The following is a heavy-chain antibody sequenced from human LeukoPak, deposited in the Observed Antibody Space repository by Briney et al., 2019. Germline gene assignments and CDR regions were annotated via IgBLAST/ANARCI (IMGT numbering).Heavy chain of an antibody. D-gene: IGHD6-19*01. CDR1: GFTFSSYA. V-gene: IGHV3-23*01. Sequence: GGSLRLSCAASGFTFSSYAMSWVRQAPGKGLEWVSTISGSGGSTYYAGSVKGRFTISRDNSKNTLYLQMNSLRAEDTAVYYCAKDRREYSSGWKIFDYWGQGTLVTVSS. J-gene: IGHJ4*02. CDR2: ISGSGGST. CDR3: AKDRREYSSGWKIFDY.